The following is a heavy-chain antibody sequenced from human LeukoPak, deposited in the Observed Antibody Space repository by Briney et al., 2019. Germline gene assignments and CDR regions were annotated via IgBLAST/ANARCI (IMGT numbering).Heavy chain of an antibody. CDR3: ARDDPGFQFDY. CDR2: IRHDGSDK. V-gene: IGHV3-30*02. Sequence: GGSLRLSCAASGFSLSSSGMHWVRQAPGKGLEWVAFIRHDGSDKYYADSVKGRFTISRDNSKNTLYLQMNSLRAEDTAVYYCARDDPGFQFDYWGQGTLVTVSS. J-gene: IGHJ4*02. CDR1: GFSLSSSG. D-gene: IGHD3-10*01.